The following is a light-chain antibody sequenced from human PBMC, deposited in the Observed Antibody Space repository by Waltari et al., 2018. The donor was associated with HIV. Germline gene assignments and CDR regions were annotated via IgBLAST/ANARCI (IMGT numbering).Light chain of an antibody. CDR1: SGHSNYD. V-gene: IGLV4-69*01. Sequence: QLVLTQSPSASASLGASVKLTCTLSSGHSNYDIAWHQQQPGKGPRYLMKLKSDGSHIKGDGTPDRFSGSSSGAERYLTISSLQSEDEADYDCQTWGTGIQEVFGGGTKLTVL. CDR3: QTWGTGIQEV. J-gene: IGLJ3*02. CDR2: LKSDGSH.